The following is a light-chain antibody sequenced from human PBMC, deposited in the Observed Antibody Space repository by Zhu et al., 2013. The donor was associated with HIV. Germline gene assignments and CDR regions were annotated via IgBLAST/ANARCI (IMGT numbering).Light chain of an antibody. V-gene: IGLV8-61*01. J-gene: IGLJ3*02. CDR1: SGSDSTTYY. Sequence: QTVVTQEPSFSVSPGGTVTLTCALSSGSDSTTYYPSWYQQTPGQAPRRLIYDTSRRSSGVPDRFSGSILGNKAALTITGAQAEDESDYYCVLYLGNGISVFGGGTKLTVL. CDR3: VLYLGNGISV. CDR2: DTS.